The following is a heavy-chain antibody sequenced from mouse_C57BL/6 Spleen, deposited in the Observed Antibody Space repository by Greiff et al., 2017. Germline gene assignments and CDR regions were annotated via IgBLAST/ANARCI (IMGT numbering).Heavy chain of an antibody. Sequence: VQLQQPGAELVRPGSSVKLSCKASGYTFTSYWMDWVKQRPGQGLEWIGNIYPSDSETHYNQKFKDKATLTVDKSSSTAYMQLSSLTSEDSAVXYCALAYDGYPAWFAYWGQGTLVTVSA. CDR2: IYPSDSET. J-gene: IGHJ3*01. V-gene: IGHV1-61*01. D-gene: IGHD2-3*01. CDR3: ALAYDGYPAWFAY. CDR1: GYTFTSYW.